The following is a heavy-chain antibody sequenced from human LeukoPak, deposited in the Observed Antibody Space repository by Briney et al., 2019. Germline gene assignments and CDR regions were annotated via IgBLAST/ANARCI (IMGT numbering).Heavy chain of an antibody. CDR2: IRYDGSNK. CDR3: AKDRRDSGSYEFDY. Sequence: GGSLRLSCAASGFTFSSYGMHWVRQAPGKGLGWVAFIRYDGSNKYYADSVKGRFTIPRDDSKNTLYLQMNSLRAEDTAVYYCAKDRRDSGSYEFDYWGQGTLVTVSS. D-gene: IGHD1-26*01. CDR1: GFTFSSYG. V-gene: IGHV3-30*02. J-gene: IGHJ4*02.